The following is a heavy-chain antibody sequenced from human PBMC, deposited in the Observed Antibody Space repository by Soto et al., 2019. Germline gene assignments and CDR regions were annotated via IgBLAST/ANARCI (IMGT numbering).Heavy chain of an antibody. J-gene: IGHJ4*02. CDR2: ILYSGST. D-gene: IGHD6-19*01. V-gene: IGHV4-39*01. CDR1: GGSITRNNHY. Sequence: SETLSLTCIVSGGSITRNNHYWGWIRQSPGKGLEWIGSILYSGSTNYNPSLKSRVTLSVETSKNQFSLKMSSVTAADTALYYCARLGSSGLYQGSYFDYWGQGTLVTVSS. CDR3: ARLGSSGLYQGSYFDY.